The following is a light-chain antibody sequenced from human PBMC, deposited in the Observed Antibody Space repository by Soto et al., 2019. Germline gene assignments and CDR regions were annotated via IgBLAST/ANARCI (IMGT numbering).Light chain of an antibody. Sequence: IVLTQSPGTLSLSPGERASLSCRASQSIANSLAWYQQKPGQAPRLLIFGASNRATGIPDRFSGSGSGTDFTLTISRLGPEDFAVYHCQQYGGSPRTFGQGTKVERK. CDR1: QSIANS. CDR3: QQYGGSPRT. CDR2: GAS. J-gene: IGKJ1*01. V-gene: IGKV3-20*01.